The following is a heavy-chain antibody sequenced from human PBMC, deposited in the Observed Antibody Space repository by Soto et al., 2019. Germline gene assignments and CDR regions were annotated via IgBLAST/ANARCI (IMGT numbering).Heavy chain of an antibody. J-gene: IGHJ4*02. CDR1: GGSINSGGYY. V-gene: IGHV4-31*03. Sequence: SETLSLTCTVSGGSINSGGYYWSWIRQLPGKGLEWIGYIYHSGSTYYNPSLKSRVTISVDRSKNQFSLKLSSVTAADTAVYYCARNGAGYSYGYSLDYWGQGTLVTVSS. CDR2: IYHSGST. CDR3: ARNGAGYSYGYSLDY. D-gene: IGHD5-18*01.